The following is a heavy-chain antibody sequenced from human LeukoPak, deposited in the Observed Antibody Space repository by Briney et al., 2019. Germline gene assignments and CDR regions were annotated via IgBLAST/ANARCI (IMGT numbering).Heavy chain of an antibody. CDR1: GCTFTSYS. CDR2: ISGYNGNT. Sequence: ASVKVSCKTSGCTFTSYSITWVRQAPGQRLEWMGWISGYNGNTNYAQKFQGRVTMTTDTATNTAYMELTSLRSGDTAIYYCARVHCTYTSCNYFDHWGQGTLVTVSS. V-gene: IGHV1-18*01. J-gene: IGHJ4*02. CDR3: ARVHCTYTSCNYFDH. D-gene: IGHD2-2*01.